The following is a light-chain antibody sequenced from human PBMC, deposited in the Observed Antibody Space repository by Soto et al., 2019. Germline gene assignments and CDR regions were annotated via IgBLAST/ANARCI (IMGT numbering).Light chain of an antibody. Sequence: IVLTQSPDSLAVSLGETATIHVKSSQTPLNRNDNRNYLAWYQQKPGQPPSXXIYWASTRELGVPDRFSGSGYGTDFNLTISSLQAEDVAVYYCQHYYRSPFTFGQGTRLEIK. CDR1: QTPLNRNDNRNY. CDR2: WAS. V-gene: IGKV4-1*01. J-gene: IGKJ5*01. CDR3: QHYYRSPFT.